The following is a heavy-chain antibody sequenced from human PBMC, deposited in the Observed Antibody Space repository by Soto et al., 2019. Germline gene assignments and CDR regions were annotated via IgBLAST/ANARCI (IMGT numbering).Heavy chain of an antibody. D-gene: IGHD5-18*01. CDR1: GFTFSSYW. V-gene: IGHV3-7*01. Sequence: GGSLRLSCAASGFTFSSYWMSWVRQAPGKGLEWVANIKQDGSEKYYVDSVKGRFTISRDNAKNSLYLQMNSLRAEDTAVYYCAREGESGYFAFDIWGQGTMVTVSS. CDR3: AREGESGYFAFDI. CDR2: IKQDGSEK. J-gene: IGHJ3*02.